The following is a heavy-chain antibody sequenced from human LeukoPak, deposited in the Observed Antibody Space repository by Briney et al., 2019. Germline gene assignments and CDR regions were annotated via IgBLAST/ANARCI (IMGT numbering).Heavy chain of an antibody. V-gene: IGHV3-30*18. CDR2: ISYDGSSK. J-gene: IGHJ4*02. CDR3: AKDRSSGWTFDY. Sequence: GGSLRLSCAASGFTFSSHGMHWVRQAPGKGLEWVALISYDGSSKYYADSVKGRFTISRDNSKSTLYLQMNSLRAEDTAVYYCAKDRSSGWTFDYWGQGALVTVSS. CDR1: GFTFSSHG. D-gene: IGHD6-25*01.